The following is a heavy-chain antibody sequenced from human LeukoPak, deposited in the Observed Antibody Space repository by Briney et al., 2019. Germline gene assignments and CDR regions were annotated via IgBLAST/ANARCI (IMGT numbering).Heavy chain of an antibody. D-gene: IGHD3-3*01. CDR1: GYSFTSYW. CDR2: IYSGDCDT. J-gene: IGHJ6*03. V-gene: IGHV5-51*01. CDR3: ARLMGSDYDFWSGELNYYYYYMDV. Sequence: AGGAPKIFCWGSGYSFTSYWIGWVRQMPGEGLEWRGIIYSGDCDTIYSPSFEGQVTISADKSISTTYLQRSSLKASDTAMYYCARLMGSDYDFWSGELNYYYYYMDVWGKGTTVTVSS.